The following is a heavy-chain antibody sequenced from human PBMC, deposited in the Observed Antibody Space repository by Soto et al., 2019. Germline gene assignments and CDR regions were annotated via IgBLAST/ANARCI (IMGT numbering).Heavy chain of an antibody. CDR2: IIPIFGTA. V-gene: IGHV1-69*13. J-gene: IGHJ6*02. Sequence: GASVKVSCKASGVTFSSYAISWVRQAPGQGLEWMGGIIPIFGTANYAQKFQGRVTITADESTSTAYMELSSLRSEDTAVYYCAHGVVYGDYPGTNYYGMDVWGQGTTVTVSS. D-gene: IGHD4-17*01. CDR1: GVTFSSYA. CDR3: AHGVVYGDYPGTNYYGMDV.